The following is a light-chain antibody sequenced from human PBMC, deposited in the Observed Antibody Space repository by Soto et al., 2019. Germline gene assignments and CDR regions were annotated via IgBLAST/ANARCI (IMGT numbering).Light chain of an antibody. V-gene: IGKV3-15*01. Sequence: EIVMTQSPATLSVSPGERATLSCRVSQSVSSNLAWYQQKPGQAPRLLIYGASTRATGIPARFSGSGSGTDFTLTISRLEPEDFAVYYCQQYANSHGTFGQGTKVDIK. CDR3: QQYANSHGT. J-gene: IGKJ1*01. CDR2: GAS. CDR1: QSVSSN.